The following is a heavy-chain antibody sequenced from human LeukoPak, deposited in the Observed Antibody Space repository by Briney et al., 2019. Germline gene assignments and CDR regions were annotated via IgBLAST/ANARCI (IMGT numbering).Heavy chain of an antibody. J-gene: IGHJ1*01. CDR2: IIPFFATA. D-gene: IGHD5-18*01. Sequence: ASVKVSCKASGGTFSSYDISWVRQAPGQGLEWMGGIIPFFATANFAQKFQGRVTITADESTSTAYMELSSLRSEDTAVYYCALLDTAMVPIAEYFHHWGQGTLVTVSS. V-gene: IGHV1-69*13. CDR1: GGTFSSYD. CDR3: ALLDTAMVPIAEYFHH.